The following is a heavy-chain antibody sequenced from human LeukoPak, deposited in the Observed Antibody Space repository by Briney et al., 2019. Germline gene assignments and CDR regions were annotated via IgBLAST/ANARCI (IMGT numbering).Heavy chain of an antibody. D-gene: IGHD3-10*01. J-gene: IGHJ4*02. Sequence: SETLSLTCAVSSGSIFSSNWWSWVRQPPGKGLEWIGQIFHSGSTSYSPSLKSRVTISVDKSKNQFSLKLTSVTAADTAVYYCVKGFDYFDYWGQGTLVTVSS. CDR1: SGSIFSSNW. CDR2: IFHSGST. CDR3: VKGFDYFDY. V-gene: IGHV4-4*02.